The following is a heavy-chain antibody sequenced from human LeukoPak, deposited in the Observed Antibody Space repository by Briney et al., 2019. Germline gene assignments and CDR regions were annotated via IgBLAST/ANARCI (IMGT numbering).Heavy chain of an antibody. V-gene: IGHV5-51*01. J-gene: IGHJ4*02. CDR1: GYSFTNYW. Sequence: KSGESLKISCKDSGYSFTNYWIGWVRQMPGKGLEWMGIIHSADSNTKYSPSFQGQVTILADKSISTAYLQWSGLRASDTAMYYCAGARHGDYRWDYWGQGTLVTVSS. CDR3: AGARHGDYRWDY. D-gene: IGHD4-17*01. CDR2: IHSADSNT.